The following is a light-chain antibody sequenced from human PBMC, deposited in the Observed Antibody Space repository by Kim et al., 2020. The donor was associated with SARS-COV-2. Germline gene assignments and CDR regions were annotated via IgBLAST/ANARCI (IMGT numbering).Light chain of an antibody. CDR2: GAS. V-gene: IGKV3D-20*01. CDR3: QQYSGSPRT. CDR1: RRVGSDD. Sequence: SPGEKATLSFGATRRVGSDDVAWYQHNPGLPPRLRFFGASSRATGVPGRFRGSGSGSDFTLTIERVEPEDFAVYSCQQYSGSPRTFGQGTKVDIK. J-gene: IGKJ1*01.